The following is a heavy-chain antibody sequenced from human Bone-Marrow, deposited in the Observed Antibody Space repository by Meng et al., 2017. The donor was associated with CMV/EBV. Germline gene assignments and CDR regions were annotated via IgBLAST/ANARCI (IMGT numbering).Heavy chain of an antibody. V-gene: IGHV1-69*16. J-gene: IGHJ5*02. D-gene: IGHD6-13*01. CDR1: GGTFSSYT. Sequence: SVKVSCKASGGTFSSYTISWVRQAPGQGLEWMGRIIPILGIANYAQKFQGRVTITTDESTSTAYMELSSLRSEDTAVYYCARDAGTEWYWFDPWGQGTLVTVSS. CDR3: ARDAGTEWYWFDP. CDR2: IIPILGIA.